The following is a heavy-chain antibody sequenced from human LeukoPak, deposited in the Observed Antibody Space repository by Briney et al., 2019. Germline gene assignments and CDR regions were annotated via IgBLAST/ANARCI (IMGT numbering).Heavy chain of an antibody. CDR1: GYTFTSYD. D-gene: IGHD2-2*01. CDR2: MNPNSGNT. Sequence: GASVKVSCKASGYTFTSYDINWVRQTTGQGLEWMGWMNPNSGNTGYAQKFQGRVTITRNTSISTAYMELSSLRSEDTAVYYCARGYFLGYCSSTSCSPIGYWGQGTLVTVSS. CDR3: ARGYFLGYCSSTSCSPIGY. V-gene: IGHV1-8*03. J-gene: IGHJ4*02.